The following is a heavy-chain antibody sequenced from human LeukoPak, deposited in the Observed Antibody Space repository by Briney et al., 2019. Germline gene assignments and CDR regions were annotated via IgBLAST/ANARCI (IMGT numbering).Heavy chain of an antibody. J-gene: IGHJ4*02. V-gene: IGHV3-33*01. Sequence: PGRSLRLSCAASGFTFRSYGMHWVRRAPGKGLEWVAIIWYDGTNKYYADSVKGRFTISRDNSKNTLYLQMNSLRVEDTAVYYCASGRMVRGVTISYYFDYWGQGTLVTVPS. CDR1: GFTFRSYG. CDR2: IWYDGTNK. CDR3: ASGRMVRGVTISYYFDY. D-gene: IGHD3-10*01.